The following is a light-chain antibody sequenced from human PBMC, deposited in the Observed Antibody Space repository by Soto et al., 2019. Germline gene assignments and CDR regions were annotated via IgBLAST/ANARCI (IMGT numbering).Light chain of an antibody. CDR2: DAS. CDR3: QQRSNWQIT. Sequence: LTQSPATLSLSPRERATLSCRASPSVTNFLAWYQQKPGQAPRLLIYDASNRVTGIPARFRGSGSGTDFTLTISSLEPDDFAVYYCQQRSNWQITFGQGTRLEV. V-gene: IGKV3-11*01. CDR1: PSVTNF. J-gene: IGKJ5*01.